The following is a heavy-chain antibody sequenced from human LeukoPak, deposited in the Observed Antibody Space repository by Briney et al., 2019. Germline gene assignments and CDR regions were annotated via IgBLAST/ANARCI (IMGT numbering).Heavy chain of an antibody. CDR3: AKVWDLGGGDLPYFDL. J-gene: IGHJ2*01. CDR2: ISYDGSNN. V-gene: IGHV3-30*18. CDR1: GFTFRNYG. Sequence: HPGRSLSLSCAASGFTFRNYGMHWVRQAPGKGLEWVAVISYDGSNNLYADSVRGRLTISRVNSRNTLYLQVHSLRPEDTAVYYCAKVWDLGGGDLPYFDLWGRGTLVTVSS. D-gene: IGHD3-16*01.